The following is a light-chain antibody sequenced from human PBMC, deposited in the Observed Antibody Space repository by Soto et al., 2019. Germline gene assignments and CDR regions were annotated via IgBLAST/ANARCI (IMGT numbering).Light chain of an antibody. V-gene: IGKV1-9*01. CDR3: QQLNSYPLT. CDR2: SAS. Sequence: IQLTQSPSSLSASVGDRVTITCRTSQGISSYLAWYQQKPGKAPNLLIYSASTLQSGVPSRFGGSGSGTDFTLTISSLQPEDFATYYCQQLNSYPLTFGGGTKVEIK. CDR1: QGISSY. J-gene: IGKJ4*01.